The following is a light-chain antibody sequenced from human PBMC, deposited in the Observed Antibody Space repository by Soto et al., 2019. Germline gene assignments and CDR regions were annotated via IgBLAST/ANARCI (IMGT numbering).Light chain of an antibody. CDR1: SSDVGSYNL. V-gene: IGLV2-23*01. CDR2: EGN. J-gene: IGLJ1*01. CDR3: CSYAGTNTFV. Sequence: QSALTQPASVFGSPGQSITISCTGTSSDVGSYNLVSWYQQHPGKAPKLMIYEGNKRPSGVSNRFSGSKSANTASLTISGLQTEDEADYYCCSYAGTNTFVFGTGTQLTVL.